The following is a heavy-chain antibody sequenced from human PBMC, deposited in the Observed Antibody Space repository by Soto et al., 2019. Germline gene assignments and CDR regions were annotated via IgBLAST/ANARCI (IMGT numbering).Heavy chain of an antibody. CDR3: VHRRGDGSRSYYTGWFDP. D-gene: IGHD3-10*01. CDR1: GSSLGASIVG. J-gene: IGHJ5*02. CDR2: IYWDDDK. Sequence: QISLKESGPTLVKPTQAITLTCTLSGSSLGASIVGEGWIRQPPGKNMEWLGLIYWDDDKIFSPSLQSRLTIIKDTSKNQVVLTLNNMDAADTATYYCVHRRGDGSRSYYTGWFDPWGQGILVTVSS. V-gene: IGHV2-5*02.